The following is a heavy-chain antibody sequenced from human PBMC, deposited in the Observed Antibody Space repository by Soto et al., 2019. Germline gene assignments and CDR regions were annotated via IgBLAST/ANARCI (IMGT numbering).Heavy chain of an antibody. CDR3: ARGGYCYSTSCYRLNAFDI. CDR1: GFTFSSYS. J-gene: IGHJ3*02. D-gene: IGHD2-2*03. V-gene: IGHV3-48*04. CDR2: IGSSGSTI. Sequence: HPGGSLRLSCAVSGFTFSSYSMNWVRQAPGKGLEWVSYIGSSGSTIYYADSVKGRFTISRDNAQNSLFLQMNSLRAEDTAVYYCARGGYCYSTSCYRLNAFDIWGQGTMVTVSS.